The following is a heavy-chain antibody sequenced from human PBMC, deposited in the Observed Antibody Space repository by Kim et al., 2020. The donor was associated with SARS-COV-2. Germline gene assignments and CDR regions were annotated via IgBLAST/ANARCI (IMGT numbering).Heavy chain of an antibody. CDR3: AKVKPIPGGYGMDV. Sequence: GGSLRLSCAGSGFIVRSSYMTWVRQAPGKGLDWVSVTYADGTTYYADSVKGRFTISSDNSGNTQFLQMNNLRVEDTADYYCAKVKPIPGGYGMDVWGQGTTVTVSS. J-gene: IGHJ6*02. CDR1: GFIVRSSY. CDR2: TYADGTT. D-gene: IGHD5-12*01. V-gene: IGHV3-53*01.